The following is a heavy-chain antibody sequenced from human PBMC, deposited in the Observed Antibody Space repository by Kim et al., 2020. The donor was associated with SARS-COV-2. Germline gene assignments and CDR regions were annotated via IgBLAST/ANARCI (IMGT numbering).Heavy chain of an antibody. V-gene: IGHV3-48*03. CDR1: GFTFSSYE. CDR2: ISSSGSTI. Sequence: GGSLRLSCAASGFTFSSYEMNWVRQAPGKGLEWVSYISSSGSTIYYADSVKGRFTISRDNAKNSLYLQMNSLRAEDTAVYYCARDPHSRPTLSYFDYWGQGTLVTVSS. D-gene: IGHD6-13*01. CDR3: ARDPHSRPTLSYFDY. J-gene: IGHJ4*02.